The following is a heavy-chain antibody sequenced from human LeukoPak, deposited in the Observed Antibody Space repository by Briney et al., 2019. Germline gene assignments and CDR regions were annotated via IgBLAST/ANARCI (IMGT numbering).Heavy chain of an antibody. CDR3: ARRTYSWYVDS. V-gene: IGHV4-39*01. D-gene: IGHD6-13*01. CDR2: ISDSGST. CDR1: GGSISSRSYY. J-gene: IGHJ4*02. Sequence: SETLSLTCTVSGGSISSRSYYWGWIRQPPGKGLEWIGKISDSGSTYYSPSLRSRVTISIDMSKNQFSLKLSSVTAADTAVYYCARRTYSWYVDSWGQGTLVTVSS.